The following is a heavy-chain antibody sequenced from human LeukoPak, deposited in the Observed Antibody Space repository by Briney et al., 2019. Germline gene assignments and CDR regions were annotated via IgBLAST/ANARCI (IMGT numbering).Heavy chain of an antibody. Sequence: GRSLRLSCAASGFTFSSYGMHWVRQAPGKGLVWVSRISSDGSSTSYADSVKGRFTISRDNAKNTLYLQMNSLRAEDTAVYYCARDLSYYYDSSDATLDYWGQGTLVTVSS. J-gene: IGHJ4*02. CDR1: GFTFSSYG. D-gene: IGHD3-22*01. CDR2: ISSDGSST. CDR3: ARDLSYYYDSSDATLDY. V-gene: IGHV3-74*01.